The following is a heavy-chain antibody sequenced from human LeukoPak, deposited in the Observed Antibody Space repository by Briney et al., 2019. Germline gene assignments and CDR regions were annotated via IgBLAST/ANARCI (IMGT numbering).Heavy chain of an antibody. V-gene: IGHV3-23*01. J-gene: IGHJ5*02. CDR3: AKVENSGWYMVGWFDP. CDR1: GFTFRSYA. D-gene: IGHD6-19*01. Sequence: GGSLRLSCAASGFTFRSYAMSWVRQAPGKGLEWVSAITGSGHRTYYAVSVKGRFTISRDNAKNFLYLQMNSLRAEDTALYYCAKVENSGWYMVGWFDPWGQGTLVTVSS. CDR2: ITGSGHRT.